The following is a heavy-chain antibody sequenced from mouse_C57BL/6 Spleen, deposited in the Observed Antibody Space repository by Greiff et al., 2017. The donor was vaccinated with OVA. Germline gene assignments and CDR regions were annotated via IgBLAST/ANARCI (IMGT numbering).Heavy chain of an antibody. Sequence: VQLQQSGPELVKPGASVKIPCKASGYTFTDYNMDWVKQSHGKSLEWIGDINPNNGGTIYNQKFKGKATLTVDKSSSTAYMELRSLTSEDTAVYYCARSHYAYAGAMDYWGKETSDTVSS. J-gene: IGHJ4*01. CDR3: ARSHYAYAGAMDY. D-gene: IGHD6-5*01. CDR2: INPNNGGT. CDR1: GYTFTDYN. V-gene: IGHV1-18*01.